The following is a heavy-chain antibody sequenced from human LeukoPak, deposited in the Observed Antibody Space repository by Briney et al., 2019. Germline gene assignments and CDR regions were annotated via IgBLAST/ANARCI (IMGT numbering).Heavy chain of an antibody. CDR1: GYTFTGYY. J-gene: IGHJ4*02. Sequence: ASVKVSCKASGYTFTGYYMHWVRQAPGQGLEWMGWINPNSGGTNYAQKFQGRVTMTRDTSISTAYMELSRLRSDDTAVYYCARGKISRGPWFDYWGQGILVTVSS. V-gene: IGHV1-2*02. CDR2: INPNSGGT. CDR3: ARGKISRGPWFDY. D-gene: IGHD2/OR15-2a*01.